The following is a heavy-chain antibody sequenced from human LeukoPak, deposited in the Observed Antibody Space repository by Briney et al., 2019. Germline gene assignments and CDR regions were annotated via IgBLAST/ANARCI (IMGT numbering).Heavy chain of an antibody. Sequence: KPGASVKVSCKASGYIFTNYDINWVRQATGQGLEWMGWMNPNSGNTGYAQKFQGRVTMTRDTSTSTVYMELSSLRSEDTAVYYCARDGALRSGVVIIPVNWFDPWGQGTLVTVSS. V-gene: IGHV1-8*01. D-gene: IGHD3-3*01. CDR3: ARDGALRSGVVIIPVNWFDP. J-gene: IGHJ5*02. CDR2: MNPNSGNT. CDR1: GYIFTNYD.